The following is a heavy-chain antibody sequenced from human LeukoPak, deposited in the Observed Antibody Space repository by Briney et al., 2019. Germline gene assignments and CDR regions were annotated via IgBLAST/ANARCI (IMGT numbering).Heavy chain of an antibody. CDR2: ISSDGSNT. Sequence: PGGSLRLSCAASGFTFSTYWMHWVRQVPGKGLVWVSRISSDGSNTIYADSVKGRFTISRDNANNSLSLQMNSLRGDDAAVYYCATKQWLAPPPDSWGQGTPVTVSS. D-gene: IGHD6-19*01. J-gene: IGHJ4*02. CDR3: ATKQWLAPPPDS. CDR1: GFTFSTYW. V-gene: IGHV3-74*01.